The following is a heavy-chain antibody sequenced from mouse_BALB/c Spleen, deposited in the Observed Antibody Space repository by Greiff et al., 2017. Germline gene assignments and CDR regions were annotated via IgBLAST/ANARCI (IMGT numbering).Heavy chain of an antibody. CDR2: ISSGGSYT. J-gene: IGHJ1*01. CDR1: GFTFSSYG. Sequence: EVHLVESGGGLVKPGGSLKLSCAASGFTFSSYGMSWVRQTPDKRLEWVATISSGGSYTYYPDSVKGRFTISRDNAKNTLYLQMSSLKSEDTAMYYCARGWRERYFDVWGAGTTVTVSS. V-gene: IGHV5-6*01. CDR3: ARGWRERYFDV. D-gene: IGHD2-3*01.